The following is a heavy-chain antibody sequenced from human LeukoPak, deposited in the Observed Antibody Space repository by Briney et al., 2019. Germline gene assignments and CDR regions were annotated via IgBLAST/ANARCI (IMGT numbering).Heavy chain of an antibody. CDR3: ARDRTHYYYYMDV. Sequence: SETLSLTCTVSGHSISSGFYWGWIRQPPGKGLEWIGNIYYSGSTYYNPSLKSRVTISVDTSKNQFSLKLSSVTAADTAVYYCARDRTHYYYYMDVWGKGTTVTVSS. D-gene: IGHD1-7*01. CDR1: GHSISSGFY. V-gene: IGHV4-38-2*02. CDR2: IYYSGST. J-gene: IGHJ6*03.